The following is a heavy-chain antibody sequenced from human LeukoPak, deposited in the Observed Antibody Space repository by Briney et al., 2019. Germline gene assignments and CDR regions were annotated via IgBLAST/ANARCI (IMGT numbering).Heavy chain of an antibody. J-gene: IGHJ3*02. Sequence: GASVKVSCKASGYILTTYYMHWVRQAPGQGLEWMGWINPYSGGTNYALKFLGRVTMTTDASISTAYMELSRLRSDDTAVYYCARGADPALPLHAFDIWGQGTMVTVSS. CDR2: INPYSGGT. CDR3: ARGADPALPLHAFDI. CDR1: GYILTTYY. V-gene: IGHV1-2*02.